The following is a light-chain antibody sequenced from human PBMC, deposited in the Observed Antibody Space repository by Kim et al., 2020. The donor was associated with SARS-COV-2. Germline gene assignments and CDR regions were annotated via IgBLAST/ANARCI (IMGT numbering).Light chain of an antibody. Sequence: DIIMTQSPATLSVSPGERATLSCRASQSITNNLAWYQHKPRQAPRLLIYGASTRATGIPPRFSGSGSGTEFTLTISSLQSEDIAIYYCQVYNDRPPLTFGGGTKVDIK. J-gene: IGKJ4*01. CDR2: GAS. CDR1: QSITNN. CDR3: QVYNDRPPLT. V-gene: IGKV3-15*01.